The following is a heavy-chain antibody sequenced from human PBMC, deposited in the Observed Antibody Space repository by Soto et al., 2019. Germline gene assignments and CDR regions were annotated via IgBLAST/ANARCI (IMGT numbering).Heavy chain of an antibody. Sequence: QVQLVESGGAVVQPGRSLTLSCAASGFTFSTYAMHWVSQAPGKGLEWVALISHDGSNKYYAESVKGRFTKSRDTSKNRLFREMNILRDEDTAVSYCARDGGGFDYWGKGTLVTVSS. CDR1: GFTFSTYA. D-gene: IGHD3-10*01. CDR3: ARDGGGFDY. J-gene: IGHJ4*02. CDR2: ISHDGSNK. V-gene: IGHV3-30*14.